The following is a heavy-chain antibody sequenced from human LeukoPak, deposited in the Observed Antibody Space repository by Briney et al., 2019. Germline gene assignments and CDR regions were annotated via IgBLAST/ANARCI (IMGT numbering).Heavy chain of an antibody. CDR2: ISSSGSTI. J-gene: IGHJ6*03. Sequence: PGGSLRLSCAASGFTFSSYEMNWVRQAPGKGLEWVSYISSSGSTIYYADSVKGRFTISRDNAKNSLYLQMNSLRAEDTAVYYCARIITMIVVDRAYYMDVWGKGTTVTISS. CDR3: ARIITMIVVDRAYYMDV. V-gene: IGHV3-48*03. CDR1: GFTFSSYE. D-gene: IGHD3-22*01.